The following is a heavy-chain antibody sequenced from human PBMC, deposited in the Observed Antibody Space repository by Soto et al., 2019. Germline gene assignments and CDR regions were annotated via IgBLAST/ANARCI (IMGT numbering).Heavy chain of an antibody. J-gene: IGHJ4*02. CDR1: GLTFSSYS. D-gene: IGHD3-16*01. V-gene: IGHV3-48*01. CDR3: ARDHDDYIWGSYAVDY. CDR2: ISSSSSTI. Sequence: GGSLRLSCAASGLTFSSYSMNWVRQAPGKGLEWVSYISSSSSTIYYADSVKGRFTISRDNAKNSLYLQMNSLRAEDTAVYYCARDHDDYIWGSYAVDYWGQGTLVTVSS.